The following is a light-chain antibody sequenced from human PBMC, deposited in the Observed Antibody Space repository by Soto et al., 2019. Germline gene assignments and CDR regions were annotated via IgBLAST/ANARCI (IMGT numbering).Light chain of an antibody. V-gene: IGLV3-25*02. CDR3: QSADSSVTWV. CDR1: ALPKQY. Sequence: SYELAQPPSVSVSPGQTARITCSGDALPKQYAYWYQQKPGQAPVLVIYKDSERPSGIPERFSASSSGTTVTLTISGVQAEDEAHYYCQSADSSVTWVSSGGTKVTVL. J-gene: IGLJ3*02. CDR2: KDS.